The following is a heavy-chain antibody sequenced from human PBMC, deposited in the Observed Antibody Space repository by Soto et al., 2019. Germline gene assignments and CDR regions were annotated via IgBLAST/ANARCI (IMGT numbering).Heavy chain of an antibody. CDR2: IIPILGIA. J-gene: IGHJ4*02. V-gene: IGHV1-69*02. CDR3: ASRVVVAASGRFDY. Sequence: QVQLVQSGAEVKKPGSSVKVSCKASGGTFSSYTISWVRQAPGQGLEWMGRIIPILGIANYAQKFQGRVTITADKSTSTAYMEVSSLRSEDTAVYYCASRVVVAASGRFDYWGQGTLVTVSS. D-gene: IGHD2-15*01. CDR1: GGTFSSYT.